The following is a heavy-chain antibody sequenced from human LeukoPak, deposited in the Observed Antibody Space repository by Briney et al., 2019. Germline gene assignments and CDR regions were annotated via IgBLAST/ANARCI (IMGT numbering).Heavy chain of an antibody. V-gene: IGHV3-13*01. CDR2: IGTAGDT. J-gene: IGHJ3*01. CDR1: GLAFSTYD. D-gene: IGHD2-2*01. CDR3: ARGAVCSSTACQNYPFHL. Sequence: GGSLRLSCAASGLAFSTYDIHWVRQIRGQGLEWVSAIGTAGDTYYRDSVKGRFTISRENAKNSVYLQMNSLGAGDTAAYYCARGAVCSSTACQNYPFHLWGQGTMVTVSS.